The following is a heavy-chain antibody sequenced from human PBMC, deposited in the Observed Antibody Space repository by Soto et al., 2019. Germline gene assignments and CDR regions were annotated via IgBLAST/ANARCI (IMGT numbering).Heavy chain of an antibody. V-gene: IGHV2-5*02. D-gene: IGHD6-19*01. Sequence: SGPTLVNPTQTLTLTCTFSRFSLSTSGVGVGWIRQPPGKALEWLAPIYWDDDKRYSPSLKSRLTITKDTSKNQVVLTMTNMDPVDTATYYCAHRQSSGPYFDYWGQGTLVTVSS. CDR2: IYWDDDK. CDR1: RFSLSTSGVG. J-gene: IGHJ4*02. CDR3: AHRQSSGPYFDY.